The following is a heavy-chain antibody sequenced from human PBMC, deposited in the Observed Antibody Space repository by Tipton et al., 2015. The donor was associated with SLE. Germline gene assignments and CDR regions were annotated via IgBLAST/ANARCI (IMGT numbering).Heavy chain of an antibody. CDR3: ARTVVPDVMGAFDI. Sequence: LSLTCTVSGGSISGSYWSWVRQTAGKGLEWIGRIHFSGLTHYNPSLKSRLTMSLDTSQNQFSLKLSSMTAADTAVYYCARTVVPDVMGAFDIWGQGTMVTFSS. V-gene: IGHV4-4*07. J-gene: IGHJ3*02. CDR2: IHFSGLT. D-gene: IGHD2-2*01. CDR1: GGSISGSY.